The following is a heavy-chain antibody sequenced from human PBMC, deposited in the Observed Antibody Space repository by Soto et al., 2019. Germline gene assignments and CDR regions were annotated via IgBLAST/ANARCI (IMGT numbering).Heavy chain of an antibody. CDR3: ARGDAVVVVAAGDYYYGMDV. J-gene: IGHJ6*02. D-gene: IGHD2-15*01. CDR1: GYTFTSYD. Sequence: ASVKVSCKASGYTFTSYDINWVRQATGQGLEWMGWMNPNSGNTGYAQKFQGRVTMTRNTSISTAYMELSSLRSEDTAVYYCARGDAVVVVAAGDYYYGMDVWGQGTTVTVSS. V-gene: IGHV1-8*01. CDR2: MNPNSGNT.